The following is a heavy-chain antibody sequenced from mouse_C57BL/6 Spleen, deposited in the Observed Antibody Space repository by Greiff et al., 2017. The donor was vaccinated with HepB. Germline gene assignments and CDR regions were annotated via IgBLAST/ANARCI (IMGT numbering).Heavy chain of an antibody. CDR3: ARGTTEGHFDV. CDR2: IDPEDGET. J-gene: IGHJ1*03. CDR1: GFNIKDYY. V-gene: IGHV14-2*01. D-gene: IGHD1-1*01. Sequence: VQLQQSGAELVKPGASVKLSCTASGFNIKDYYMHWVKQRTEQGLEWIGRIDPEDGETKYAPKFQGKATITADTSSNTAYLQLSSLTSEDTAVYYCARGTTEGHFDVWGTGTTVTVSS.